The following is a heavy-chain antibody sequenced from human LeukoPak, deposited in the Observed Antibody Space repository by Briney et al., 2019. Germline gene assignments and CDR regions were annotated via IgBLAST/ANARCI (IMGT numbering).Heavy chain of an antibody. Sequence: KPSETLSLTCTVSGGSVSSGGYSWNWIRQPPGKRLEWIGYIYNSGGTSYNPSLTSRVTISVDTSKNQFSLNLSSVTAADTAVYYCARGGNSNNWRYYFDYWGQGTLVTVSS. J-gene: IGHJ4*02. D-gene: IGHD1-1*01. CDR2: IYNSGGT. CDR3: ARGGNSNNWRYYFDY. CDR1: GGSVSSGGYS. V-gene: IGHV4-61*08.